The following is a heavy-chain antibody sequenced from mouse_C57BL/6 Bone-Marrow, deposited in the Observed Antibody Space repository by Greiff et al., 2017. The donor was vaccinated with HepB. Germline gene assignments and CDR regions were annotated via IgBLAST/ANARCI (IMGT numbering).Heavy chain of an antibody. D-gene: IGHD2-2*01. J-gene: IGHJ3*01. Sequence: VKLVESGAELVKPGASVKMSCKASGYTFTTYPIEWMKQNHGKSLEWIGNFHPYNDDTKYNEKFKGKATLTVEKSSSTVYLELSRLTSDDSAVYYCATSQVYGYPWFAYWGQGTLVTVSA. CDR2: FHPYNDDT. CDR1: GYTFTTYP. V-gene: IGHV1-47*01. CDR3: ATSQVYGYPWFAY.